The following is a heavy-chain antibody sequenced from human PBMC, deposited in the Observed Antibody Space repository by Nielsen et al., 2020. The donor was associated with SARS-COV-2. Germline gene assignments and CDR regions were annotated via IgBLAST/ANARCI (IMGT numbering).Heavy chain of an antibody. CDR1: GFTFSSYW. J-gene: IGHJ5*02. CDR2: ISSSSSYT. Sequence: GESLKISCAASGFTFSSYWMSWVRQAPGKGLEWVSYISSSSSYTNYADSVKGRFTISRDNAKNSLYLQMNSLRAEDTALYHCARGGIAAAGTQFDPWGQGTLVTVSS. V-gene: IGHV3-11*05. D-gene: IGHD6-13*01. CDR3: ARGGIAAAGTQFDP.